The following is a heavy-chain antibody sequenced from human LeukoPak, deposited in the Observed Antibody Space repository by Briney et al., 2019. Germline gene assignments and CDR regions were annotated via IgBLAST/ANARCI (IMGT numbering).Heavy chain of an antibody. V-gene: IGHV3-30*04. CDR3: ARGGVVPAAPDY. J-gene: IGHJ4*02. CDR1: GFTFSSYA. CDR2: ISYDGSNK. D-gene: IGHD2-2*01. Sequence: PGRSLRLSCAASGFTFSSYAMHWVRQAPGKGLEWVAVISYDGSNKYYADSVKGRSTISRDNSKNMLYLQMNSLRAEDTAVYYCARGGVVPAAPDYWGQGTLVTVSS.